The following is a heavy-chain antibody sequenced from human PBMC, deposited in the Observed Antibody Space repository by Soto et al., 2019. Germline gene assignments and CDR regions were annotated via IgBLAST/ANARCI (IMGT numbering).Heavy chain of an antibody. Sequence: PSGTLSLTCAVYGGSFSGYYWSWIRPPPGQGLEWIGEINHSGSTNYNPSLKSRVTISLETAKNQFSLELSSLTASDTVVYYCASGHDHDAFDIWGKGTMVTVSS. CDR1: GGSFSGYY. J-gene: IGHJ3*02. D-gene: IGHD3-3*01. V-gene: IGHV4-34*01. CDR2: INHSGST. CDR3: ASGHDHDAFDI.